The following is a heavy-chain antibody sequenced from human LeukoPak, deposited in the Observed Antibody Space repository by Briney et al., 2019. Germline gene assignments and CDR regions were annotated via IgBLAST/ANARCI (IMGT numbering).Heavy chain of an antibody. CDR2: SSGSST. CDR1: GFTFSTYA. CDR3: ATVVVETTTSFYFDY. Sequence: PGGSLRLSCAASGFTFSTYAMSWVRQTPGKGLEWVSASSGSSTYYADSVKGRFTISGDISKNTLYLQMNSLRAEDTAVYYCATVVVETTTSFYFDYWGQGTLVTVSS. V-gene: IGHV3-23*01. J-gene: IGHJ4*02. D-gene: IGHD2-2*01.